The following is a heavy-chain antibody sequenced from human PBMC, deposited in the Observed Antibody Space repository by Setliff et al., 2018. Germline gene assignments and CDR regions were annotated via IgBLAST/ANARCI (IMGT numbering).Heavy chain of an antibody. V-gene: IGHV1-8*02. CDR3: ATGPINNDV. CDR2: INPSSGKT. CDR1: GYTFNNYD. J-gene: IGHJ2*01. Sequence: ASVKVSCKASGYTFNNYDINWVRQAPGQGLEWMGWINPSSGKTGYALNFQGRVTMTKNTAIATAYMDLSGLMSEDTAVYYCATGPINNDVWGRGTLVTVSS.